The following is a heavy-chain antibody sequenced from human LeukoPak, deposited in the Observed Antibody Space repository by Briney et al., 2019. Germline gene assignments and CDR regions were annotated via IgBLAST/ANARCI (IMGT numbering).Heavy chain of an antibody. D-gene: IGHD4-23*01. Sequence: QPGGSLRLSCVGSQFTFNSYALHWVRQAPGKGLEWVAVISYDGIHKYYADSVKGRFTISRDNSKNTLYLQMNSLRAEDTAVYYCATPNTSDYGGPLDYWGQGTLVTVSS. CDR2: ISYDGIHK. CDR3: ATPNTSDYGGPLDY. CDR1: QFTFNSYA. V-gene: IGHV3-30-3*01. J-gene: IGHJ4*02.